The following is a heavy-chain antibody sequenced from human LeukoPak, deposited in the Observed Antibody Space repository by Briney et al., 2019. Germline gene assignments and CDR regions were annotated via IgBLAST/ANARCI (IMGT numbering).Heavy chain of an antibody. J-gene: IGHJ5*02. CDR1: GFTFSNYA. V-gene: IGHV3-23*01. Sequence: GGSLRLSCGASGFTFSNYAMSWVRQAPGKGLEWVSGINDNGSTRFYAASVKGRFTSSRDNPKDTLYLQMNGLRVEDTAVYYCAKDQPNWFDPWGQGTLVTVSS. CDR3: AKDQPNWFDP. CDR2: INDNGSTR.